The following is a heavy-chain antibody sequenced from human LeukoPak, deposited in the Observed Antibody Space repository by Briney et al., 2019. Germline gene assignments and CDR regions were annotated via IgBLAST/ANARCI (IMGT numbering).Heavy chain of an antibody. CDR3: ARDLSSRDAY. CDR1: GFTVSSYW. Sequence: GGSLRLSCAASGFTVSSYWMSWVRQVPGEGLEWVACIHQDGSTEYYVDSVKGRFAISRDNTKNSLYLQMNSLTVEDTAVYYCARDLSSRDAYWGQGTLVTVSS. D-gene: IGHD6-13*01. CDR2: IHQDGSTE. V-gene: IGHV3-7*03. J-gene: IGHJ4*02.